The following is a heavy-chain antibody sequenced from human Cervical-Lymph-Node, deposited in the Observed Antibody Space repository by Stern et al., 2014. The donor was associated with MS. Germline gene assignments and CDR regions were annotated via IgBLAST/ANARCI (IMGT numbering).Heavy chain of an antibody. J-gene: IGHJ4*02. V-gene: IGHV2-70*04. CDR2: IVLVNAT. CDR3: ARSRAGVFDF. CDR1: GFSLTTAATR. Sequence: TFLESGPALVKPSQTLTLSCTFSGFSLTTAATRVTWLRHTPGKALVWLARIVLVNATFSRASLKTRLTISKDTSKNQVVLTLTNMDPVDTATYYCARSRAGVFDFWGQGTMVTVSS.